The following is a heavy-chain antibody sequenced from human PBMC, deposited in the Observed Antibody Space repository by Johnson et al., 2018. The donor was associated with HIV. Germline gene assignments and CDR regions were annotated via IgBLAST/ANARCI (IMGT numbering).Heavy chain of an antibody. CDR2: IRYAGSNK. D-gene: IGHD3-3*01. CDR3: ARGSYNFWSGEREAFDI. V-gene: IGHV3-30*02. J-gene: IGHJ3*02. Sequence: QVQLVESGGGLVQPGGSLRLSCAASGFTFSSYGMHWVRQAPGKGLEWVAFIRYAGSNKYYADSVKGRFTISRDNSKNTLYLQMNSLRAEDTAVYYCARGSYNFWSGEREAFDIWGQGTMVTVSS. CDR1: GFTFSSYG.